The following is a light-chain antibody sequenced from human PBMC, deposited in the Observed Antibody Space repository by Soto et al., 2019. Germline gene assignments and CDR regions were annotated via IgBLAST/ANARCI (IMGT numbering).Light chain of an antibody. V-gene: IGKV3-15*01. CDR2: SAS. CDR1: QSVSSY. J-gene: IGKJ2*01. CDR3: QQYHNWPYT. Sequence: EIVLTQSPATLSLSPGERATLSCRASQSVSSYLAWYQQKPGQAPRLLISSASTRTTGIPARFSGSGSVTEFTLTISSLQSEDFAVYYCQQYHNWPYTFGQGTKLQIK.